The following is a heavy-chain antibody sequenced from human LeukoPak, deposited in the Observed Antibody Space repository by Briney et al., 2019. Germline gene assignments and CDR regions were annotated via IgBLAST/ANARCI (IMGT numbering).Heavy chain of an antibody. Sequence: SSETLSLTCTVSGGSVSSDIYFWTWIRQPPGKGLEWIGHIYYSGSTNYNPSLKSRVTISLDTSKSQISLKLSSVTAADTAVYYCARGQRRLQDYWGQGTLVTVSS. CDR3: ARGQRRLQDY. CDR2: IYYSGST. CDR1: GGSVSSDIYF. V-gene: IGHV4-61*01. J-gene: IGHJ4*02.